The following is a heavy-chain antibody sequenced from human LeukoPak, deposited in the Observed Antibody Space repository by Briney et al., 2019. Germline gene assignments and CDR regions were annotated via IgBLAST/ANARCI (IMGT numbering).Heavy chain of an antibody. CDR1: GYTFTSYY. V-gene: IGHV1-46*01. Sequence: ASVKVSCKASGYTFTSYYMHWVRRAPGQGLEWMGIINPSGGSTSYAQKFQGRVTMTRDMSMSTVYMELSSLRSEDTAVYYCARDIGTYSSSWTNWFDPWGQGTLVTVSS. CDR2: INPSGGST. D-gene: IGHD6-13*01. CDR3: ARDIGTYSSSWTNWFDP. J-gene: IGHJ5*02.